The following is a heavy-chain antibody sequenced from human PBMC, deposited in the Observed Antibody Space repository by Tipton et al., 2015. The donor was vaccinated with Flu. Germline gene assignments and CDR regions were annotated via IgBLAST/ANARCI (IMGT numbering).Heavy chain of an antibody. D-gene: IGHD6-6*01. Sequence: QLVQSGGGVVQPGRSLRLSCAAPGFTFSSYGMHWVRQAPGKGLEWVAVIWYDGSNKYYADSVKGRFTISRDNSKNTLYLQMNSLRAEDTAVYYCARDLKGGSSSYLSQLFDYWGQGTLVTVSS. J-gene: IGHJ4*02. CDR3: ARDLKGGSSSYLSQLFDY. CDR2: IWYDGSNK. CDR1: GFTFSSYG. V-gene: IGHV3-33*01.